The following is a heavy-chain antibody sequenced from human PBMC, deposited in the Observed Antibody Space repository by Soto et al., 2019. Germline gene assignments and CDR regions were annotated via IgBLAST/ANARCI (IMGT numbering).Heavy chain of an antibody. CDR2: IYPGDSDT. CDR3: ARILEWLLSPYGYFDY. V-gene: IGHV5-51*01. Sequence: GESLKISCKGSGYSFTSYWIGWVRQMPGKGLEWMGIIYPGDSDTRYSPSFQGQVTISADKSISTAYLQWSSLKASDTAMYYCARILEWLLSPYGYFDYWGQGTLVTVSS. CDR1: GYSFTSYW. J-gene: IGHJ4*02. D-gene: IGHD3-3*01.